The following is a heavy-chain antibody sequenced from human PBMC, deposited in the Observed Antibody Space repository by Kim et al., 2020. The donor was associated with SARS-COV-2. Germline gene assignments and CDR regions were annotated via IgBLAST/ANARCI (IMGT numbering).Heavy chain of an antibody. J-gene: IGHJ4*02. V-gene: IGHV4-59*01. CDR3: AREWYYDSSGYSGFYFDY. D-gene: IGHD3-22*01. Sequence: KSRVTISVDTSKSQFSLKLSSVTAADTAVYYCAREWYYDSSGYSGFYFDYWGQGTMVTVSS.